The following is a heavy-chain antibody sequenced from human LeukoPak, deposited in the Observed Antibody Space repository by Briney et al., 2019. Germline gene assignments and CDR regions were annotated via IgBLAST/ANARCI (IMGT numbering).Heavy chain of an antibody. J-gene: IGHJ4*02. CDR1: GLTFSSHW. D-gene: IGHD4-17*01. Sequence: PGGSLRLSCAASGLTFSSHWMHWVRQAPGKGLVWVSRITNDGSSTTYADSVKGRFTISRDNAKNSLYLQMNSLRAEDTAVYHCARGAYGDYEFDYWGQGTLVTVSS. V-gene: IGHV3-74*01. CDR2: ITNDGSST. CDR3: ARGAYGDYEFDY.